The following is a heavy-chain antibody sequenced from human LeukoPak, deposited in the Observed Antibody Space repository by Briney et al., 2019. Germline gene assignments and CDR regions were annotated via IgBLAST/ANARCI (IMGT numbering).Heavy chain of an antibody. CDR3: ARDGRIAVAGTFGFAFDI. J-gene: IGHJ3*02. D-gene: IGHD6-19*01. CDR2: IYYSGST. V-gene: IGHV4-39*07. CDR1: GGSISSSSYY. Sequence: SETLSLTCTVSGGSISSSSYYWGWIRQPPGKGLEWIGSIYYSGSTYYNPSLKSRVTISVDTSKNQFSLKLSSVTAADTAVYYCARDGRIAVAGTFGFAFDIWGQGTMGTVSS.